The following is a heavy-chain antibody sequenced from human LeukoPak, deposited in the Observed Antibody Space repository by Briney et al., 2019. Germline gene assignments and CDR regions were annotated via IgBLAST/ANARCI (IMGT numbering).Heavy chain of an antibody. CDR2: ISYDGSNK. CDR1: GFTFSSYA. Sequence: PGRSLRLSCAASGFTFSSYAMHWVRQAPGKGLEWVAVISYDGSNKYYADSMKGRFTISRDNSKNTLYLQMNSLRADDTAVYYCARALDEGARFDYWGQGTLVTVSS. V-gene: IGHV3-30-3*01. CDR3: ARALDEGARFDY. J-gene: IGHJ4*02.